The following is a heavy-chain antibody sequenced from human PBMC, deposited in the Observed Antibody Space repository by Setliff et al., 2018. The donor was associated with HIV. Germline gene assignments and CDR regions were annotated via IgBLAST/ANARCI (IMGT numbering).Heavy chain of an antibody. CDR3: ARDRVELFWDGELNYMDV. V-gene: IGHV3-33*01. D-gene: IGHD3-10*01. CDR2: IWDDGSNK. Sequence: PGGSLRLSCATSGFGFSRYAMHWVRQAPGKGLEWVAVIWDDGSNKYYADSVKGRFTIFRDNSKNTLYPQMNSLRAEDTAVYYCARDRVELFWDGELNYMDVWGKGTTVTVSS. CDR1: GFGFSRYA. J-gene: IGHJ6*03.